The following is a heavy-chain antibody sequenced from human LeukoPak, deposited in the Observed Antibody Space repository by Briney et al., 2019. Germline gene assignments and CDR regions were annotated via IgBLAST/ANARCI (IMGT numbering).Heavy chain of an antibody. CDR2: IYYSGST. CDR1: GGSISSGGYY. Sequence: SQTLSLTCTVSGGSISSGGYYWSWIRQHPGKGLEWIGYIYYSGSTYYNPSLKSRVTISVDTSRNQFSLKLSSVTAADTAVYYCARAVAAAGREGYFDYWGQGTLVTVSS. J-gene: IGHJ4*02. V-gene: IGHV4-31*03. D-gene: IGHD6-13*01. CDR3: ARAVAAAGREGYFDY.